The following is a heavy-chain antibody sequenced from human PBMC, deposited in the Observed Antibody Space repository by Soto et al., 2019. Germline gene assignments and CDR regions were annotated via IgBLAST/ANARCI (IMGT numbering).Heavy chain of an antibody. J-gene: IGHJ6*02. CDR1: GGSFSVYY. Sequence: SETLSLTCAVYGGSFSVYYWSWIRHPPGKGLEWIGEINHSGSTNYNPSLKSRVTISVDTSKNQFSLKLSSVTAADTAVYYCARGHQLLQGGYYYYGMDVWGQGTTVTVSS. V-gene: IGHV4-34*01. CDR3: ARGHQLLQGGYYYYGMDV. D-gene: IGHD2-2*01. CDR2: INHSGST.